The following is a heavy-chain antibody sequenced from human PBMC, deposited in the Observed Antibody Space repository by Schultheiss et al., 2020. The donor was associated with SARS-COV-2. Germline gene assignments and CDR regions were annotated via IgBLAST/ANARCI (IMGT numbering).Heavy chain of an antibody. CDR1: GGSISSYY. CDR3: ARHDTHYGSGSPYFDY. J-gene: IGHJ4*02. D-gene: IGHD3-10*01. Sequence: SETLSLTCTVSGGSISSYYWSWIRQPPGKGLEWIGYIYYSGSTNYNPSLKSRVTMSVDTSKNQFSLKLSSVTAADTAVYYFARHDTHYGSGSPYFDYWGQGTLVTVSS. CDR2: IYYSGST. V-gene: IGHV4-59*08.